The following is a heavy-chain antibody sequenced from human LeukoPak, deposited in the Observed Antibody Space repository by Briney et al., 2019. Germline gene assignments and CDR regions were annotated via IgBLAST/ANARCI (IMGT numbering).Heavy chain of an antibody. Sequence: ASVKVSCKVSGYTLTELSMHWVQQAPGKGLEWMGGFDPEDGETIYAQKFQGRVTMTRDTSISTAYMELTSLRSEDTAVYYCVGGAPNWGFDYWGQGTLVIVSS. CDR1: GYTLTELS. D-gene: IGHD7-27*01. CDR3: VGGAPNWGFDY. V-gene: IGHV1-24*01. CDR2: FDPEDGET. J-gene: IGHJ4*02.